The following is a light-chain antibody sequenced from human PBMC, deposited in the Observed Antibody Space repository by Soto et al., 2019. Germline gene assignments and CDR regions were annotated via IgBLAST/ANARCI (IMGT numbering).Light chain of an antibody. V-gene: IGKV3-11*01. J-gene: IGKJ1*01. Sequence: EIVLTQSPATVSLSPGERATLSCRASQSVGDWLAWYQQKPGQAPRLLIYDASNRATGIPARFSGSGSGTDFTLTISSLEPGDFAVYYCGQRHWPWTVGLGTNVENK. CDR1: QSVGDW. CDR3: GQRHWPWT. CDR2: DAS.